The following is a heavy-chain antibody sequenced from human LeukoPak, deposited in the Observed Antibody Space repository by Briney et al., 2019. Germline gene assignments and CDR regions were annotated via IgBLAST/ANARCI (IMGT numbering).Heavy chain of an antibody. Sequence: GGSLRLSCAASGFTFTTYDMHWVRQATGEGLEWVSAIGTTGDTYYPGSVKGRFTISRDNAKNSLHLQMNTLRAEDTAVYYCARDRHKYNYDSGGYPPYWGQGTLVTVSS. CDR2: IGTTGDT. CDR3: ARDRHKYNYDSGGYPPY. V-gene: IGHV3-13*01. CDR1: GFTFTTYD. J-gene: IGHJ4*02. D-gene: IGHD3-22*01.